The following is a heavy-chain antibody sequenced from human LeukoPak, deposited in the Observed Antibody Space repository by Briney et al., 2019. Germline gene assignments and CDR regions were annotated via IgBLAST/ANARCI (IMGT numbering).Heavy chain of an antibody. Sequence: PSGTLSLTCAVSGGSISSNNWWGWVRQPPGKGLEWIGEIYHSGSPNYNLSLKSRVTISVDKSRNHFSLNLSSVTAADTAVYYCARVNINNWHSCDYWGQGTLVNVSS. D-gene: IGHD1-1*01. CDR3: ARVNINNWHSCDY. J-gene: IGHJ4*02. CDR1: GGSISSNNW. CDR2: IYHSGSP. V-gene: IGHV4-4*02.